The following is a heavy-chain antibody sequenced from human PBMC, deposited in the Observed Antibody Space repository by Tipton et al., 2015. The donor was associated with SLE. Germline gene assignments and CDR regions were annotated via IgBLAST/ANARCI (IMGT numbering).Heavy chain of an antibody. D-gene: IGHD6-13*01. V-gene: IGHV4-34*09. CDR2: INQGGST. CDR1: GGSFSGHY. CDR3: ARDPYDSTWRNGWFDP. J-gene: IGHJ5*02. Sequence: TLSLTCAVYGGSFSGHYWSWIRQPPGKGLEWIGEINQGGSTNYNPSLKSRLIMSVDASKNQFSLKLSSVTAADAAVYFCARDPYDSTWRNGWFDPWGQGTLVTVSS.